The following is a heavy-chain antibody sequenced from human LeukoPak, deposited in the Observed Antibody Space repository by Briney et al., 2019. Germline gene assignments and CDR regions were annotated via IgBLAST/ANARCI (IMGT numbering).Heavy chain of an antibody. CDR3: ARDSDSSGWYEGATFDY. J-gene: IGHJ4*02. V-gene: IGHV1-2*02. CDR2: INPNSGGT. D-gene: IGHD6-19*01. CDR1: GYTFTGYY. Sequence: GASVKVSCKASGYTFTGYYMHWVRQAPGQGLEWMGWINPNSGGTNYAQKLQGRVTMTTDTSTSTAYMELRSLRSDDTAVYYCARDSDSSGWYEGATFDYWGQGTLVTVSS.